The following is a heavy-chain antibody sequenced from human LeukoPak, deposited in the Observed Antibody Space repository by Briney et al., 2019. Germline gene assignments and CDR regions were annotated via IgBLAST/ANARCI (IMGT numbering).Heavy chain of an antibody. CDR1: GFTFSTYG. Sequence: GGSLRLSCAASGFTFSTYGMHWVRQAPGKGLEWVAVISYDGKNIFYADSVKGRVSISRDNSKNTLYLQMNSLRAEDTAVYYCAKDLVGRHCSGGSCSYGMDVWGQGTTVTVSS. D-gene: IGHD2-15*01. CDR3: AKDLVGRHCSGGSCSYGMDV. CDR2: ISYDGKNI. V-gene: IGHV3-30*18. J-gene: IGHJ6*02.